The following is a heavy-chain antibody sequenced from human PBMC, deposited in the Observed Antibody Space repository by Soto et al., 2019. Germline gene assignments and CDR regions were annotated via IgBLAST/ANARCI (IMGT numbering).Heavy chain of an antibody. D-gene: IGHD6-19*01. Sequence: QVQLVESGGGVVQPGRSLRLSCAASGFTFSSYAVHWVRQAPGKGLGWVAVISYDGSNKYYADSVKGRFTISRENSKNTLYLQMNSRRAEDTAVYYCARGMGASIAVAGTEVHWGQGTLVTVSS. V-gene: IGHV3-30-3*01. CDR2: ISYDGSNK. J-gene: IGHJ4*02. CDR1: GFTFSSYA. CDR3: ARGMGASIAVAGTEVH.